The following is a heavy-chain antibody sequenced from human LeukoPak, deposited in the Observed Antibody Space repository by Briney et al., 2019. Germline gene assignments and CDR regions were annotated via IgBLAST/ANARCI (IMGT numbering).Heavy chain of an antibody. CDR2: ISGSGGST. Sequence: PGGSLRLSCAASGFTFSSYAMSWVRQAPGKGLEWVSAISGSGGSTYYADSVKGRFTISRDNSKNTLYLQMNSLRAEDTAVYYCAKELVGMEEMYNRHGSGCAFDYWGQGTLVTVSS. CDR3: AKELVGMEEMYNRHGSGCAFDY. J-gene: IGHJ4*02. D-gene: IGHD1-14*01. CDR1: GFTFSSYA. V-gene: IGHV3-23*01.